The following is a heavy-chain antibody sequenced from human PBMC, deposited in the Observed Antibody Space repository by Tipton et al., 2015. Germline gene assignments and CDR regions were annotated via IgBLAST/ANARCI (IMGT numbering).Heavy chain of an antibody. J-gene: IGHJ3*02. D-gene: IGHD1/OR15-1a*01. CDR1: SGSFSGYH. Sequence: TLSLTCAVYSGSFSGYHWSWIRQPPGKGLEWIGEINDSGSTNYNPSLKSRLTISVDTSKKQFSLRLTSVTAADTAMYYCARFGTTPATDDAFDIWGQGTMVTVSS. V-gene: IGHV4-34*01. CDR3: ARFGTTPATDDAFDI. CDR2: INDSGST.